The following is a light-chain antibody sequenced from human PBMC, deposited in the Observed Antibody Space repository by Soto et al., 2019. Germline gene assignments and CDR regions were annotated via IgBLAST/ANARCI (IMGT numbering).Light chain of an antibody. Sequence: EIVLTQSPGTLSLSPGERATLSCRASQSVGSTYLAWYQQKPGQAPRLLIYGASSRATGIPDRFSGSGSGTDFTLTISRLEPEDFAVYYCQQYGCAFTFGPGTKVDIK. V-gene: IGKV3-20*01. CDR2: GAS. CDR1: QSVGSTY. J-gene: IGKJ3*01. CDR3: QQYGCAFT.